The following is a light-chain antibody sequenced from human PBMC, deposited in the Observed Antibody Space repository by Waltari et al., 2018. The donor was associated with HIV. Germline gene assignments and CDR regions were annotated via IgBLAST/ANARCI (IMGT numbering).Light chain of an antibody. J-gene: IGLJ3*02. Sequence: SVLTQPPSASGTPGQRVTISCSGSSPNLGSNTVTWYQPPPGTAPKLLIYSNNQRPSGVPDRCSGSKSGTSASLAISGLQSEDEADYYCTAWDDGLSDPVFGGGTKLTVL. CDR3: TAWDDGLSDPV. CDR2: SNN. CDR1: SPNLGSNT. V-gene: IGLV1-44*01.